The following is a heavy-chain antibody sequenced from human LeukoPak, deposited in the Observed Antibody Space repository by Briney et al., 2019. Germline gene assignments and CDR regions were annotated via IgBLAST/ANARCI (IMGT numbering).Heavy chain of an antibody. CDR2: IWYDGSNK. D-gene: IGHD3-16*01. CDR1: GFTFSSYG. CDR3: AKDARGSDYVWGSPWFDP. Sequence: PGRSLRLSCAASGFTFSSYGMHWVRQAPGKGLEWVAVIWYDGSNKYYADSVKGRFTISRDSSKNTLYLQMNSLRAEDTAVYYCAKDARGSDYVWGSPWFDPWGQGTLVTVSS. J-gene: IGHJ5*02. V-gene: IGHV3-33*06.